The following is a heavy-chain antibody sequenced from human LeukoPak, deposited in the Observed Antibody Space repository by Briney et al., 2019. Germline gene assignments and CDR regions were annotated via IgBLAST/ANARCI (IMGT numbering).Heavy chain of an antibody. CDR3: ARAYGDYVPFDY. CDR2: ISGSGGST. Sequence: PGGSLRLSCAASGVTLSSYAMSWVRQAPGKGLEWVSAISGSGGSTYYADSVKGRFTISRDNSKNTLYLQMNSLRAEDTAVYYCARAYGDYVPFDYWGQGTLVTVSS. V-gene: IGHV3-23*01. J-gene: IGHJ4*02. CDR1: GVTLSSYA. D-gene: IGHD4-17*01.